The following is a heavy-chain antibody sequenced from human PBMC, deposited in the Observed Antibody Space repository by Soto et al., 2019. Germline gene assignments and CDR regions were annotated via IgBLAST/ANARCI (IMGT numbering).Heavy chain of an antibody. D-gene: IGHD6-13*01. V-gene: IGHV3-23*01. CDR2: ISGSGGST. CDR1: GFTFSSYA. Sequence: EVPLLESGGGLVQPGGSLRLSCAASGFTFSSYAMSWVRQAPGKGLEWVAAISGSGGSTYYADSVKGRFTISRDNSKNTLYLQMNSLRAEDTAVYYCAKEGSSRGGAFDIWGQGTMVTVSS. CDR3: AKEGSSRGGAFDI. J-gene: IGHJ3*02.